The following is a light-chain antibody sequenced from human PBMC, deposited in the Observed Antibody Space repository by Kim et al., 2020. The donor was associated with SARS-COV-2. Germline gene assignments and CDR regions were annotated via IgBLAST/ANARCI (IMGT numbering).Light chain of an antibody. J-gene: IGKJ4*01. Sequence: DIVMTQSPDSLAVSLGERATINCKSSQSVLYSSNNKNYLAWYQQKPGQPPKLLIYWASTRESGVPDRFSGSGSRTDFTLTISSLQAEDVAVYYCQQYYSTPLTFGGGTKLEIK. CDR2: WAS. CDR1: QSVLYSSNNKNY. CDR3: QQYYSTPLT. V-gene: IGKV4-1*01.